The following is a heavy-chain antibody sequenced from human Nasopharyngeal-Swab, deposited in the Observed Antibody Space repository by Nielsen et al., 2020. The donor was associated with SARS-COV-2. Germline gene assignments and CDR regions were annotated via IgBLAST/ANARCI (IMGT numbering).Heavy chain of an antibody. CDR3: VRAGTMSTFDV. J-gene: IGHJ3*01. Sequence: GSLRLSCAASGFPFNRYNMNWVRQAPGKGLEWVAFIGSSGFTKYYADSVKGRFTISRDNPKSSLYLQMNGLSDEDTAVYYCVRAGTMSTFDVWGQGTMVTVSS. CDR1: GFPFNRYN. CDR2: IGSSGFTK. V-gene: IGHV3-48*02. D-gene: IGHD1-7*01.